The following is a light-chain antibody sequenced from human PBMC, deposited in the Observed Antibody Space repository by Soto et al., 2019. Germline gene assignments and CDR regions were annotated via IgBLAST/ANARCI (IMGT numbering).Light chain of an antibody. Sequence: EIVLTQSPGTLSLSPGERATLSCRASQSVSRSYLAWYQKKPGQAPRLLIYGASIRATGIPDRFSGSGSGTDFSLTTNTLEPEDFAVYYCQQYGESPPWTFGQGTKVEIK. CDR1: QSVSRSY. CDR2: GAS. CDR3: QQYGESPPWT. V-gene: IGKV3-20*01. J-gene: IGKJ1*01.